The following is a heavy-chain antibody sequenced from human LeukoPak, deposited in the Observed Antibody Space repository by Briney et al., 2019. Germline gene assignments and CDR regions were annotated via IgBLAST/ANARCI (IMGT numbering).Heavy chain of an antibody. CDR3: ARDLAWGAY. J-gene: IGHJ4*02. CDR1: GFTFSIYT. D-gene: IGHD4/OR15-4a*01. Sequence: GGSLRLSCVASGFTFSIYTMSCIRQAPGKGLEWVSSITSSSSSIYSADSVKGRLTISRDNAKNSLYLEMNGLRDEDTTVYYCARDLAWGAYWGQGTLVTVSS. V-gene: IGHV3-21*01. CDR2: ITSSSSSI.